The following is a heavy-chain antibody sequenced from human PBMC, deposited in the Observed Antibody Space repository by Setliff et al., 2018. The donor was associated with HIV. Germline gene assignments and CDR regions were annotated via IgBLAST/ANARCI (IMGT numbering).Heavy chain of an antibody. D-gene: IGHD5-12*01. CDR2: INPTGGST. J-gene: IGHJ3*02. Sequence: ASVKVSCKPSGYSFTNHYMHWVRQAPGQALEWMGVINPTGGSTRNTQKFQGRVAMTRDTSTSTVYMELSSLRSEDTAVYYCASAGAWQRNALDIWGQGTMVTVSS. CDR3: ASAGAWQRNALDI. V-gene: IGHV1-46*01. CDR1: GYSFTNHY.